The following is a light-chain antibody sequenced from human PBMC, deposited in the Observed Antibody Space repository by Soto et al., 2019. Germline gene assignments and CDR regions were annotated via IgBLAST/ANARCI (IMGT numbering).Light chain of an antibody. V-gene: IGLV2-14*01. CDR2: EVS. CDR1: SSDVGGYHY. CDR3: SSYGSTSTRYV. Sequence: QSALTQPASVSGSPGQSITISCTGTSSDVGGYHYVSWYQQHPGKAPKLMIYEVSNRPSGVSNRFSDSKSGNTASLTISGLQAEDEADYFCSSYGSTSTRYVFGTGTKLTVL. J-gene: IGLJ1*01.